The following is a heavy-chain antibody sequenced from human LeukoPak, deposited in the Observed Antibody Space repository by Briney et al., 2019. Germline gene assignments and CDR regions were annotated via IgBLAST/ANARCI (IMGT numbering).Heavy chain of an antibody. CDR3: ARDRGYCSGGSCYPPRY. J-gene: IGHJ4*02. CDR2: INPSGGST. CDR1: GYTFTSYY. Sequence: ASVKVSCKASGYTFTSYYMHWVRQAPGQGLEWMGIINPSGGSTSYAQKFQGRVTMTRDTSTSTVYMELSSLRSEDTAVYYCARDRGYCSGGSCYPPRYWGQGTLVTVSS. V-gene: IGHV1-46*01. D-gene: IGHD2-15*01.